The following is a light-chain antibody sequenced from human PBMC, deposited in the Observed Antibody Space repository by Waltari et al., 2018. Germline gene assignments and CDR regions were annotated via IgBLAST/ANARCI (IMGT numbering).Light chain of an antibody. CDR3: QMYVRLPVT. V-gene: IGKV3-20*01. J-gene: IGKJ1*01. Sequence: SCRASQSVGRALAWYQQKPGQAPRLLIYDAFSSATGISDKFSGSGSGTDFTLTISRVEPEDFAVYFCQMYVRLPVTFGQGTKVEVK. CDR2: DAF. CDR1: QSVGRA.